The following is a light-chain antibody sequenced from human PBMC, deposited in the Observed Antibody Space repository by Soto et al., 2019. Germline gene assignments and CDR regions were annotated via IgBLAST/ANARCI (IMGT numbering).Light chain of an antibody. Sequence: QSVLTQPPSVSAATGQNVTISCSGSSSNIGSNYVSWYQQLPGTAPKLLIFDNSKRLSVIPDRFSGSKSGTSATLGITGLQTGDESLYSCATWDTSLRSVVFGGGTQLTVL. CDR2: DNS. CDR3: ATWDTSLRSVV. V-gene: IGLV1-51*01. CDR1: SSNIGSNY. J-gene: IGLJ2*01.